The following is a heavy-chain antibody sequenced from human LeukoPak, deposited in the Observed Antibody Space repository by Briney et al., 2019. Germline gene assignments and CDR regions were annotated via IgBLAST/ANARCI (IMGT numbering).Heavy chain of an antibody. V-gene: IGHV1-18*01. D-gene: IGHD3-10*01. CDR2: ISAYNGKT. CDR1: GYTFTSYG. J-gene: IGHJ6*03. CDR3: ARDLGYYGSGTYARDYYYYMDV. Sequence: ASVKVSCKASGYTFTSYGINWVRQAPGQGLEWMGWISAYNGKTDHAQKFQGRVTMTTDTSTSIAYMELRSLRSDDTAVYYCARDLGYYGSGTYARDYYYYMDVWGKGTTVTVSS.